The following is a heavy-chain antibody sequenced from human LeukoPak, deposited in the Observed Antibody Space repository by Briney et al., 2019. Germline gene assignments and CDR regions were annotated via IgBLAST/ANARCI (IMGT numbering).Heavy chain of an antibody. CDR1: GFTFRSYA. CDR3: AKGLKYYDSSG. D-gene: IGHD3-22*01. CDR2: INGSGGST. J-gene: IGHJ4*02. Sequence: GGSLRLSCAASGFTFRSYAMKWVRQAPGKGLEWVSDINGSGGSTYYADSVKGRFTISRDNSKNTLYLQMNSLRAEDTAVYYCAKGLKYYDSSGWGQGTLVTVSS. V-gene: IGHV3-23*01.